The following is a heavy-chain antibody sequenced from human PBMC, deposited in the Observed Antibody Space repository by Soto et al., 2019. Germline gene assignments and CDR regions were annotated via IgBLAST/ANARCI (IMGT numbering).Heavy chain of an antibody. V-gene: IGHV3-48*01. CDR2: ISSSSDSI. Sequence: GGSLRLSCAASGLTFSRYSMNWVRQAPGKGLEWVSYISSSSDSIYYADSVKGRFTISRDNAKNSLHLQMNSLRAEDTAVYYSASPVECSTTSCICWGQGTLVTVSS. D-gene: IGHD2-2*01. CDR1: GLTFSRYS. J-gene: IGHJ4*02. CDR3: ASPVECSTTSCIC.